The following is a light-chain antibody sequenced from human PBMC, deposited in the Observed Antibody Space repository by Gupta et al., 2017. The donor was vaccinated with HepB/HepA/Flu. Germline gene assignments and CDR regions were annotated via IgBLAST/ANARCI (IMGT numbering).Light chain of an antibody. Sequence: QSALTQPASVSGSPGQSITMSCTGTSSDVGSYNYVSWYQHYPGNAPKRIMYDVYYRPAGVSNRDSGSKSGNNGSPTISELQAEDDADYYCNSFTSILTEVFGSGTKLTVL. CDR2: DVY. CDR3: NSFTSILTEV. CDR1: SSDVGSYNY. V-gene: IGLV2-14*03. J-gene: IGLJ1*01.